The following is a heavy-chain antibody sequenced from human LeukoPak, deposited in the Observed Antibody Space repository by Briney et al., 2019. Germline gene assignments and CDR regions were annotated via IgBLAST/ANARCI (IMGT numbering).Heavy chain of an antibody. D-gene: IGHD2-2*01. Sequence: SGPALVKPTQTLTLTCTFSGFSLSTSGMRVSWIRQPPGKALEWLAHIDWDDDKFYSTSLKTRLTISKDTSKNQVVLTMTNMDPVDTATYYCARSPGYQLPCDYWGQGTLVTVSS. CDR1: GFSLSTSGMR. J-gene: IGHJ4*02. CDR3: ARSPGYQLPCDY. V-gene: IGHV2-70*04. CDR2: IDWDDDK.